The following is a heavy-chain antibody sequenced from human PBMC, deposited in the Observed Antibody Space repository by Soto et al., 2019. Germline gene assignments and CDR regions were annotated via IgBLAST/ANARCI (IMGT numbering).Heavy chain of an antibody. CDR1: GGSISGYH. J-gene: IGHJ4*02. Sequence: QVQLQESAPGLVKPSETLSLTCTVSGGSISGYHWSWIRQPPGKGLEWIGYTQNSGIINYNPSLQSRATISVDTSKNRFSLKLSSVTASDTAVYYCASYIEGGGGRGYWGQGHLVTVSS. CDR3: ASYIEGGGGRGY. CDR2: TQNSGII. D-gene: IGHD2-15*01. V-gene: IGHV4-59*01.